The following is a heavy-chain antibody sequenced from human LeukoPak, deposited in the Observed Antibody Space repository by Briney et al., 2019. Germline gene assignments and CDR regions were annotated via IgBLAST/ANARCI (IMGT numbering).Heavy chain of an antibody. V-gene: IGHV3-74*01. D-gene: IGHD5-12*01. CDR1: GFTFSRYW. J-gene: IGHJ4*02. Sequence: PGGSLRLSCAASGFTFSRYWMHWVRQAPGKGLVWVSRIKSDGSSTSYADSVKGRFTISRDNAKNSLYLQINSLRAEDTALYYCARDGLVGYWGQGTLVTVSS. CDR2: IKSDGSST. CDR3: ARDGLVGY.